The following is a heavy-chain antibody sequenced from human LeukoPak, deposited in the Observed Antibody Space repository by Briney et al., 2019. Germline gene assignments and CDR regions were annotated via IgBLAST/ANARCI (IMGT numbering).Heavy chain of an antibody. J-gene: IGHJ4*02. CDR2: ISSSSSYT. Sequence: PEGSLRLSCAASGFTFSDYYMSWIRQAPGKGLEWVSYISSSSSYTNYADSVKGRFTISRDNAKNSLYLQMNTLRVEDTALYYCAKSIKPSLPYYFDYWGQGTLVTVSS. CDR1: GFTFSDYY. V-gene: IGHV3-11*03. CDR3: AKSIKPSLPYYFDY.